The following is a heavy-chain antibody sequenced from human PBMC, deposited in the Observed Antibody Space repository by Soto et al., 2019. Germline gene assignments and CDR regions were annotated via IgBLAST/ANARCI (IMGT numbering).Heavy chain of an antibody. V-gene: IGHV4-59*01. CDR3: ASQWKTVGFDF. Sequence: LRYNVATELQSTSQLKWNHQPPGKGLEWVAYISSSGTSYNPSLKNRVTISFDASEKKVSLTLKSVTTADTAVYFCASQWKTVGFDFWGRGTKVTV. CDR2: ISSSGT. D-gene: IGHD6-19*01. CDR1: TELQSTSQ. J-gene: IGHJ3*01.